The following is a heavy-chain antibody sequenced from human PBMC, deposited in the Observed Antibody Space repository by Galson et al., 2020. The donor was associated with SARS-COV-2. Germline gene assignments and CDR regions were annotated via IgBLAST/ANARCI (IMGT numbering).Heavy chain of an antibody. CDR3: ARQLAAAGIIDY. D-gene: IGHD6-13*01. CDR2: VDHIGST. CDR1: GGFFIGYY. J-gene: IGHJ4*02. V-gene: IGHV4-34*01. Sequence: SETLSLTCAVDGGFFIGYYWSWIRQSPGKGLEWIGEVDHIGSTNYNPSLKSRVTISVDTSKTQFSLNLSSVTAADTAVYYCARQLAAAGIIDYWGQGTRVAVSS.